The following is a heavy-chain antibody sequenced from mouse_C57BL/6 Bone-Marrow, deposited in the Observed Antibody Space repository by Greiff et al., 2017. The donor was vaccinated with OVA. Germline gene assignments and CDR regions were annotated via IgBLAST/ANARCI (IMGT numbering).Heavy chain of an antibody. Sequence: QVQLQQSGAELVRPGASVKLSCKASGYTFTDYYINWVKQRPGQGLEWIARIYPGSGNTYYNEKFKGKATLTAEKSSSTAYMQLSSLTSEDSAVYFCARGSNYGGDFDYWGQGTTLTVSS. CDR3: ARGSNYGGDFDY. D-gene: IGHD2-5*01. J-gene: IGHJ2*01. CDR2: IYPGSGNT. V-gene: IGHV1-76*01. CDR1: GYTFTDYY.